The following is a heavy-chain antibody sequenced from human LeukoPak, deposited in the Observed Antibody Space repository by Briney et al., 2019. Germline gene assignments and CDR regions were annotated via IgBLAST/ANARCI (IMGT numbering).Heavy chain of an antibody. CDR3: ARGRCSGGSCYRRDYYYYYMDV. CDR2: IIPIFGTA. CDR1: GGTFSSYA. J-gene: IGHJ6*03. Sequence: SVKVSCKASGGTFSSYAISWVRQAPGQGLEWVGGIIPIFGTANYAQKFQGRVTITADESTSTAYMELSSLRSEDTAVYYCARGRCSGGSCYRRDYYYYYMDVWGKGTTVTVSS. V-gene: IGHV1-69*13. D-gene: IGHD2-15*01.